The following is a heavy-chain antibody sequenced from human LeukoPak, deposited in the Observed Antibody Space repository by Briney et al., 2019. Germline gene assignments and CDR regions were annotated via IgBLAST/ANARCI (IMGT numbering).Heavy chain of an antibody. Sequence: ASVKVSCKASGYTFSNFEISWVRQAPGQGLEWMGWINPYNGNTISAQKLQGRVTMTTDTSTSTAYMELRSLRSDDTAVYYCARIAVAATWNFDFWGQGTLVTVSS. CDR3: ARIAVAATWNFDF. CDR1: GYTFSNFE. V-gene: IGHV1-18*01. CDR2: INPYNGNT. D-gene: IGHD6-19*01. J-gene: IGHJ4*02.